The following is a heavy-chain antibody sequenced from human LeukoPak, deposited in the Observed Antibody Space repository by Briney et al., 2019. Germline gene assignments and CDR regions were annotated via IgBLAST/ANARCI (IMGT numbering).Heavy chain of an antibody. J-gene: IGHJ4*02. CDR3: ARAGGVAGTSRRIDY. CDR2: IIPIFGIA. CDR1: GGTFSSYA. V-gene: IGHV1-69*04. Sequence: ASVKVSCKASGGTFSSYAISWVRQAPGQGLEWMGRIIPIFGIANYAQKFQGRVTITADKSTSTAYMELSSLRSEDTAVYCCARAGGVAGTSRRIDYWGQGTLVTVSS. D-gene: IGHD6-19*01.